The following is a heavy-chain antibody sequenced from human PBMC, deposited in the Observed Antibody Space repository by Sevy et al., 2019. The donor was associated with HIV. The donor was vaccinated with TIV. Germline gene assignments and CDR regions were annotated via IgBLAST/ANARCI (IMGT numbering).Heavy chain of an antibody. Sequence: SETLSLTCTVSGGSVSSGSYYWSWIRQPPGKGLEWIGDIYYSGSTNYNPSLKNRVTISVDTAKNQFSLKLSSVTAADTTVYYCARGGERTYYDFWSGYLDWFDPWGQGTLVTVSS. V-gene: IGHV4-61*01. CDR2: IYYSGST. D-gene: IGHD3-3*01. J-gene: IGHJ5*02. CDR1: GGSVSSGSYY. CDR3: ARGGERTYYDFWSGYLDWFDP.